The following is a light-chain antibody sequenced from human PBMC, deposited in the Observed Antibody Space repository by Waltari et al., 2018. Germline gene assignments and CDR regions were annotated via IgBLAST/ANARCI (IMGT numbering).Light chain of an antibody. CDR1: DLGGNS. V-gene: IGLV3-1*01. Sequence: SYELGQPPSVSVSPRQTARITCSGDDLGGNSASWYQQKPGQSPVLVIYQDTKRPSGIPERFSGSNSGNTATLTIRGTQAVDEADYYCQTWDSGIVVFGGGTTLTVL. CDR2: QDT. CDR3: QTWDSGIVV. J-gene: IGLJ3*02.